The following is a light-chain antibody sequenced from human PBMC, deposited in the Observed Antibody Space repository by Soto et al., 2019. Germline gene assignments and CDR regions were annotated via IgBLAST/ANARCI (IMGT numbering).Light chain of an antibody. CDR2: AAS. CDR1: QGISSF. CDR3: QQYYTYPRT. Sequence: AIRMTQSPSSLSASTGDRVTITCRASQGISSFLAWYQQKPGKAPKLLIYAASTLQSGVPSRFSGSGSGTVFTLTIICLQSGDFATYYCQQYYTYPRTFGQGTKVEIK. V-gene: IGKV1-8*01. J-gene: IGKJ1*01.